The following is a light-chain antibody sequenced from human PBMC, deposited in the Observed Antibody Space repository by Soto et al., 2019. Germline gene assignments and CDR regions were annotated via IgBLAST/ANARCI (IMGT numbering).Light chain of an antibody. CDR2: GAS. CDR3: HQLNSFPIT. CDR1: QSVSSN. J-gene: IGKJ5*01. V-gene: IGKV3-15*01. Sequence: EVVMTQSPATLSVSLGDRATLSCRASQSVSSNLAWYQQKPGQAPRLLIYGASTRATGIPARFSGSGSGTDFTLTISSLQPEDFATYYCHQLNSFPITFGQGTRLEIK.